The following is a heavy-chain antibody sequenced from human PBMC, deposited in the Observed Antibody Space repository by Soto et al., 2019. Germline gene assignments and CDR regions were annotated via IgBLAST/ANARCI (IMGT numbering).Heavy chain of an antibody. CDR2: ISFSGST. CDR3: AREWGVRGVTAS. Sequence: QVQLRESGPGLVKPSQTLSLTCTVSGDSISSGGSYWSWIRQNPGKGLERIGYISFSGSTYYNPSLKSRVIISADTSKNQVSLRLSSVTAADTADYYCAREWGVRGVTASWGHGTRVTVSS. D-gene: IGHD3-10*01. V-gene: IGHV4-31*03. J-gene: IGHJ5*01. CDR1: GDSISSGGSY.